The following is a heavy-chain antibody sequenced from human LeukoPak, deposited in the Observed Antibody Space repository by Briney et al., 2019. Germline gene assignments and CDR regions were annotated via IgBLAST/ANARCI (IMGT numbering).Heavy chain of an antibody. Sequence: GGSLRLSCAASGFTFSSYAMSWVRQTPGKGLEWVSAISGSGGSTYYADSVKGRFTISRDNSKNTLYLQMNSLRAEDTAVYYCAKTGVAVGGTFEDPYFDYWGQGTLVTVSS. J-gene: IGHJ4*02. CDR3: AKTGVAVGGTFEDPYFDY. CDR1: GFTFSSYA. D-gene: IGHD6-19*01. CDR2: ISGSGGST. V-gene: IGHV3-23*01.